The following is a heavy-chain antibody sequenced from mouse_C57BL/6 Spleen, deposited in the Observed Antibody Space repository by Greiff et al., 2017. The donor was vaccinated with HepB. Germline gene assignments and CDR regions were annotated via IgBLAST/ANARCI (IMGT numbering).Heavy chain of an antibody. Sequence: VQLQQSGAELARPGASVKLSCKASGYTFTSYGISWVKQRTGQGLEWIGEIYPRSGNTYYNEKFKGKATLTADKSSSTAYMELRILTSEDSAVYFCARPPYGSSSYAMDYWGQGTSVTVSS. D-gene: IGHD1-1*01. CDR3: ARPPYGSSSYAMDY. J-gene: IGHJ4*01. CDR1: GYTFTSYG. V-gene: IGHV1-81*01. CDR2: IYPRSGNT.